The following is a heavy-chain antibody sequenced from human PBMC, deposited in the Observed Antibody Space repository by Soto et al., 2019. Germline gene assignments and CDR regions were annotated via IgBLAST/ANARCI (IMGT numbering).Heavy chain of an antibody. CDR2: IWGDGSNK. Sequence: QVQLVESGGGVVQPGRSLRLSCAASGFTFSSYGMHWVRQAPGKGLEWVAVIWGDGSNKYYADSVKGRFTISRDNSKKTLYLKMNSLRAEDTAVYYCARDSRMGWYYFDYWGQGTLVTVSS. CDR3: ARDSRMGWYYFDY. CDR1: GFTFSSYG. D-gene: IGHD6-19*01. J-gene: IGHJ4*02. V-gene: IGHV3-33*01.